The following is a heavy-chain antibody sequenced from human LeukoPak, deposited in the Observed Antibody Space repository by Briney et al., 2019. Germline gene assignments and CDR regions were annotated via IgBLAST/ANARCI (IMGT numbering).Heavy chain of an antibody. J-gene: IGHJ6*02. D-gene: IGHD3-10*01. CDR3: AKSGGLSGSGRLGVDV. CDR1: RFTLSNYW. Sequence: GGSLRLSCAASRFTLSNYWMSWVRRAPGKGLEWVSGISGSGDNTYHADSVKGRLTISRDNSKNTLYLQMISLRAEDTAIYYCAKSGGLSGSGRLGVDVWGQGTTVTVSS. V-gene: IGHV3-23*01. CDR2: ISGSGDNT.